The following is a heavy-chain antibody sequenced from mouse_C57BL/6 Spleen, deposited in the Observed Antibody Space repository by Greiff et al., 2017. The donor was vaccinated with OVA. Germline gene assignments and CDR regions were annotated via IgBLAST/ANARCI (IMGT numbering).Heavy chain of an antibody. D-gene: IGHD1-3*01. CDR2: ISYDGSN. CDR1: GYSITSGYY. CDR3: ARGGLGAHWYFDV. J-gene: IGHJ1*03. V-gene: IGHV3-6*01. Sequence: EVKLQESGPGLVKPSQSLSLTCSVTGYSITSGYYWNWIRQFPGNKLEWMGYISYDGSNNYNPSLKNRISITRDTSKNQFFLKLNSVTTEDTATYYCARGGLGAHWYFDVWGTGTTVTVSS.